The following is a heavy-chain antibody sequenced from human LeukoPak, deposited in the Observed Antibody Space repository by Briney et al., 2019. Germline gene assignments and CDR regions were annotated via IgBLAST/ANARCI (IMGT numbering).Heavy chain of an antibody. J-gene: IGHJ6*03. D-gene: IGHD3-9*01. CDR3: AKDGGEYYDILTGYYPRLYYMDV. CDR2: ISGSGGST. Sequence: GGSLRLSCAASGFTFSSYAMTWVRQALGKGLEWVSAISGSGGSTYYADSVKDRFTISRDNSKNTLYLQMNSLRAEDTAVYYCAKDGGEYYDILTGYYPRLYYMDVWGKGTTVTISS. V-gene: IGHV3-23*01. CDR1: GFTFSSYA.